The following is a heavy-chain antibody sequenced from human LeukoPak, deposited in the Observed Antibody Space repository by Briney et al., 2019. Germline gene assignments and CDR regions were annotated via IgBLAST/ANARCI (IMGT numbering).Heavy chain of an antibody. V-gene: IGHV1-2*02. CDR3: ARDETGTMSTNWFDP. Sequence: VASVKVSCKASGYTFTGYYMHWVRQAPGQGLEWMGWINPNSGGTNYAQKFQGRVTMTRDTSISTAYMELSRLRSDDTAVYYCARDETGTMSTNWFDPWGQGTLVTVSS. CDR2: INPNSGGT. D-gene: IGHD1-7*01. CDR1: GYTFTGYY. J-gene: IGHJ5*02.